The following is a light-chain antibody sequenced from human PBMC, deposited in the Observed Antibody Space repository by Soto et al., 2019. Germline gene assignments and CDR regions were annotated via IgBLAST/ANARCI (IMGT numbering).Light chain of an antibody. Sequence: IQMTQSPSSLSASVGDRVTITCRASQGISNFLAWYQQKPGKVPKLLIFTASTLQSGVPSRFSGSGSGTDFTLTISSLRPEDVATYYCQHYNSYSEAFGQGTKVELK. V-gene: IGKV1-27*01. CDR1: QGISNF. CDR2: TAS. CDR3: QHYNSYSEA. J-gene: IGKJ1*01.